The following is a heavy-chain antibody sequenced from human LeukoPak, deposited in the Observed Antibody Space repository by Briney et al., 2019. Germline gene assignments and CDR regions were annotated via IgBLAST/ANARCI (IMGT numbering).Heavy chain of an antibody. V-gene: IGHV4-59*01. CDR2: IYYSGST. Sequence: PSETLSLTCTVSGGSISGYYWSWIRQPPGKGLEWIGYIYYSGSTNYNPSLKSRVTMSVDTSKNQFSLKLSSVTAADTAVYYCARVGYYDSSGLDYWGQGTLVTVSS. J-gene: IGHJ4*02. CDR3: ARVGYYDSSGLDY. D-gene: IGHD3-22*01. CDR1: GGSISGYY.